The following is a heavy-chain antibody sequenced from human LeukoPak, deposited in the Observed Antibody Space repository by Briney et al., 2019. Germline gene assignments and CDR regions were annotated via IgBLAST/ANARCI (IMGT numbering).Heavy chain of an antibody. D-gene: IGHD5-18*01. CDR2: ISSSSTYI. V-gene: IGHV3-21*01. CDR1: GFTFSGYS. Sequence: GGSLRLSCAASGFTFSGYSMNWVRQAPRKGLEWVSSISSSSTYIYYADSVKGRFTISRDNAKNSLYLQMNSLRAEDTAVYYCARGGGYSYGYSHFDSWGQGTLVTVSS. CDR3: ARGGGYSYGYSHFDS. J-gene: IGHJ4*02.